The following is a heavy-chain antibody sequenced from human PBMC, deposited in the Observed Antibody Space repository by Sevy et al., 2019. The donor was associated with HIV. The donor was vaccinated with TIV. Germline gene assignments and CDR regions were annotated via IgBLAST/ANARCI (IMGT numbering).Heavy chain of an antibody. Sequence: GGSLRLSCAASGFTFSSYGMHWVRQAPGKGLEWVAFIRYDGSNKYYADSVKGRFTISRDNSKNTLYLQMNSLRAEDTAVYYCAKEVRDSYDYICGSYRPDYYYGMDVWGQGTTVTVSS. J-gene: IGHJ6*02. D-gene: IGHD3-16*02. V-gene: IGHV3-30*02. CDR1: GFTFSSYG. CDR3: AKEVRDSYDYICGSYRPDYYYGMDV. CDR2: IRYDGSNK.